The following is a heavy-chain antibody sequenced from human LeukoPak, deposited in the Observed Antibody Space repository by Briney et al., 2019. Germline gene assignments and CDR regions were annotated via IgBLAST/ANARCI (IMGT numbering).Heavy chain of an antibody. V-gene: IGHV4-39*01. CDR3: ARQSGSYGGILDN. D-gene: IGHD1-26*01. CDR2: IYYSGST. CDR1: GGSITYSHYY. J-gene: IGHJ4*02. Sequence: SETLSLTCSVSGGSITYSHYYWGWVRQPPGKGLEWIGGIYYSGSTYYNPSLKSRVTISVDTSRNEFSLRLSSVTAADTALYFCARQSGSYGGILDNWGQGILGTVSS.